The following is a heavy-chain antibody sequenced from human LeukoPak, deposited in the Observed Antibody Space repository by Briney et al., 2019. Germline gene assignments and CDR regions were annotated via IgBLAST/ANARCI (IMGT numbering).Heavy chain of an antibody. V-gene: IGHV3-21*01. D-gene: IGHD6-19*01. J-gene: IGHJ4*02. CDR3: ARSYSGWYVDY. CDR1: GFTFSSYS. Sequence: GGSLRLSCVASGFTFSSYSMNWVRQAPGKGLEWVSSISSSSTYIYYADSVKGRFTISRDNANNSLYLQMNSLRAEDTAVYYCARSYSGWYVDYWGQGTLVTVSS. CDR2: ISSSSTYI.